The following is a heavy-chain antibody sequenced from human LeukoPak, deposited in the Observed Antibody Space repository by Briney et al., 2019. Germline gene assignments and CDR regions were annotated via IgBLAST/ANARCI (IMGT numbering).Heavy chain of an antibody. CDR1: GYTFTSYG. D-gene: IGHD4-11*01. Sequence: ASVKVSCKASGYTFTSYGISWVRQAPGQGLEWMGWISAYNGNTNYAQKLQGRVTMTTDTSTSTAYMELRSLRSDDTAVYYCARAYYSNLPYHYGMDVWGQGTTVTVSS. V-gene: IGHV1-18*01. CDR3: ARAYYSNLPYHYGMDV. CDR2: ISAYNGNT. J-gene: IGHJ6*02.